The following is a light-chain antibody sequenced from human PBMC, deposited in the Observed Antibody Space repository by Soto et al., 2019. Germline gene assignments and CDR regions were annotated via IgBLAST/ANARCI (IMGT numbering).Light chain of an antibody. V-gene: IGKV1-5*03. CDR3: QHYNSYSEA. J-gene: IGKJ1*01. CDR1: QTISSW. CDR2: KAS. Sequence: DIQMTQSPSTLSGSVGDRVTITCRASQTISSWLAWYQQKPGKAPKLLIYKASTFKSGVPSRFSGSVSGTEFTLTISSLQPDDFATYYCQHYNSYSEAFGQGTKVDIK.